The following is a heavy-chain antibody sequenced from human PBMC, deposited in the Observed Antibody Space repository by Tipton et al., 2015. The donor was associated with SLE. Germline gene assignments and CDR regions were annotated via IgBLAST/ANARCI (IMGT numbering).Heavy chain of an antibody. D-gene: IGHD6-19*01. V-gene: IGHV4-31*03. Sequence: TLSLTCSVSGDSISSGAYYWGWIRQHPGKGLEWIGYIYNLGNTYYNPSLKSRLAISIDTSKNQFSLKLTSVAAADTAVYYCARDRGSGWPRGVYDFWGRGTKVSVSS. CDR2: IYNLGNT. CDR1: GDSISSGAYY. J-gene: IGHJ3*01. CDR3: ARDRGSGWPRGVYDF.